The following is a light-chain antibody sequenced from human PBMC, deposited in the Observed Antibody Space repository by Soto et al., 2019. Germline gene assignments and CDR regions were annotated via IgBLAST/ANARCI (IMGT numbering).Light chain of an antibody. Sequence: MVLTQSPGTLSLSPGERATLSCRASQNIGTYLAWYQHKPGQAPSLLIFGASTRANGVPHRFSGSGSGTDFTLTIDRLEPEDFAVYFCHHYGSSPPYTFGQGTKLDIK. CDR2: GAS. CDR3: HHYGSSPPYT. CDR1: QNIGTY. J-gene: IGKJ2*01. V-gene: IGKV3-20*01.